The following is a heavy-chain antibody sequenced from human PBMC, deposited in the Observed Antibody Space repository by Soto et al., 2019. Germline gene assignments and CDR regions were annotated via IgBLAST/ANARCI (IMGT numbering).Heavy chain of an antibody. Sequence: ASVKVSCKASGYTFGNNDISWVRQGTEQGLEWMGWMNPNSGKGGYAQKFQGRVTMTRDTSTSTAYMELSSLTSDDTAIYYCARMATSGTLNWFDPWGQGTLVTVSS. CDR2: MNPNSGKG. CDR3: ARMATSGTLNWFDP. J-gene: IGHJ5*02. CDR1: GYTFGNND. V-gene: IGHV1-8*01.